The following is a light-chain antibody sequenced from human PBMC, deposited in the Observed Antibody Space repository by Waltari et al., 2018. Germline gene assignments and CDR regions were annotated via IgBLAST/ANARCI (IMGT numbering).Light chain of an antibody. CDR1: QTISSTS. CDR2: GTA. J-gene: IGKJ4*01. Sequence: CRAKQTISSTSLTWYQQKPGQAPSLPIYGTASRATGIPDRFSGSGSGTDFTLTIRRLDPEDFAVYYCQQYDGSTVTFGGGTKVEVK. CDR3: QQYDGSTVT. V-gene: IGKV3-20*01.